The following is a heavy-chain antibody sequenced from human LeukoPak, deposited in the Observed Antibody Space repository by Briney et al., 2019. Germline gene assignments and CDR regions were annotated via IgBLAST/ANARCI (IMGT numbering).Heavy chain of an antibody. CDR2: IYHSGST. Sequence: SETLSLTCTVSGGSISSGGYYWSWIRQHPGKGLEWIGYIYHSGSTYYNPSLKSRVTISVDTSKNQFSLKLSSVTAADTAVYYCAREGAAGDWFDPWGQGTLVTVSS. D-gene: IGHD6-13*01. CDR3: AREGAAGDWFDP. V-gene: IGHV4-31*03. J-gene: IGHJ5*02. CDR1: GGSISSGGYY.